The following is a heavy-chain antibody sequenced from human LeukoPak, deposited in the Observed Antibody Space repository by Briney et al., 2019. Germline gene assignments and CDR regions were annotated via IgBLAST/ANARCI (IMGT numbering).Heavy chain of an antibody. Sequence: SVKVSCKASGYTFTSYYIHWVRQAPGQGLEWMGGIIPIFGTANYAQKFQGRVTITADESTSTAYMELSSLRSEDTAVYYCATRVRGPAFDIWGQGTMVTVSS. D-gene: IGHD3-10*01. J-gene: IGHJ3*02. CDR2: IIPIFGTA. CDR1: GYTFTSYY. CDR3: ATRVRGPAFDI. V-gene: IGHV1-69*13.